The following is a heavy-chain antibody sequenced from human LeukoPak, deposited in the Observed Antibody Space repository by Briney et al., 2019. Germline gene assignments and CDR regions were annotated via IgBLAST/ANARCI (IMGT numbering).Heavy chain of an antibody. V-gene: IGHV3-23*01. CDR2: ISGSGGST. CDR1: GFTFSSYA. J-gene: IGHJ3*02. D-gene: IGHD3-22*01. CDR3: AKDRYDSSGYYVLGDAFDI. Sequence: GGSLRLSCAASGFTFSSYAMSWVRQAPGKGLEWVSAISGSGGSTYYADSVKGRFTISRDNSKNTLYLQMNSLRAEDTAVYYCAKDRYDSSGYYVLGDAFDIWDQGTMVTVSS.